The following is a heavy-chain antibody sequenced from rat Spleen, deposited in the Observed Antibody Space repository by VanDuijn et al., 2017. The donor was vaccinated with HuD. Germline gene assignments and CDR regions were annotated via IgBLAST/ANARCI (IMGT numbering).Heavy chain of an antibody. Sequence: QVQLKESGPGLVQPSQTLSLTCTVSGFSLTSNGVSWVRQPPGKGLEWIAAISSGGSTYYNSALKSRLSISRDTSKSQVFLKMNSLQTEDTAIYFCTREGYDGYYHVLDYWGQGVMVTVSS. CDR1: GFSLTSNG. J-gene: IGHJ2*01. CDR2: ISSGGST. V-gene: IGHV2S12*01. D-gene: IGHD1-12*03. CDR3: TREGYDGYYHVLDY.